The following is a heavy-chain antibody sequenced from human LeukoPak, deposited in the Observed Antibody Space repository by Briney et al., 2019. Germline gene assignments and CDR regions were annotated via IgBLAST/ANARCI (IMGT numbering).Heavy chain of an antibody. Sequence: GGSLRLSCAASGFTFSSYSMNWVRQAPGKGPEWVSSISSSSSYIYYADSVKGRFTISRDNAKNSLYLQMNSLRAEDTAVYYCARGSLGYCSSTSCYNLPRSGVYAFDIWGQGTMVTVSS. CDR1: GFTFSSYS. CDR3: ARGSLGYCSSTSCYNLPRSGVYAFDI. V-gene: IGHV3-21*01. D-gene: IGHD2-2*01. CDR2: ISSSSSYI. J-gene: IGHJ3*02.